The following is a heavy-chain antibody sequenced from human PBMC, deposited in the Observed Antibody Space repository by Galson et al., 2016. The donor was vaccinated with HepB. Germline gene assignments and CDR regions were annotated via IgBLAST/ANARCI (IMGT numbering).Heavy chain of an antibody. Sequence: ETLSLTCAVYGGSLSGYHWSWMRQTPGKGPEWIGEINHCGSTNYKSSLKRRVTISVDTSKNNFSLKLRSVTAADTAFYYCARSRGAFGGYHYGLAPQYFDYWGQGTLATVSS. CDR2: INHCGST. V-gene: IGHV4-34*01. D-gene: IGHD5-18*01. CDR3: ARSRGAFGGYHYGLAPQYFDY. J-gene: IGHJ4*02. CDR1: GGSLSGYH.